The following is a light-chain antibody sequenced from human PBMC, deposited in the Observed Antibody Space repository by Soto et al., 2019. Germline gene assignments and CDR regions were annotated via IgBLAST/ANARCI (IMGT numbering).Light chain of an antibody. CDR2: DAS. CDR3: QQRSNWPTIT. J-gene: IGKJ5*01. Sequence: IVWTQSPGTLSLSPGKRATLSCRASQSVSSYLAWYQQKPGQAPRLLIYDASNRATGIPARFSGIGSGTDFTLTISSLETADFVVYYCQQRSNWPTITFCQGTRLEIK. V-gene: IGKV3-11*01. CDR1: QSVSSY.